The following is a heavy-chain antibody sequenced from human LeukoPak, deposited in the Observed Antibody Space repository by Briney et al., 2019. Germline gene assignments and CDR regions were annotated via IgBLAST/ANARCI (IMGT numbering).Heavy chain of an antibody. CDR1: GSSISNSNHY. D-gene: IGHD6-13*01. CDR2: INHSGST. Sequence: SETLSLTCTVSGSSISNSNHYWSWIRQPPGKGLEWIGEINHSGSTNYNPSLKSRVTISVDTSKNQFSLKLSSVTAADTAVYYCARSRGAAAGTNYWGQGTLVTASS. CDR3: ARSRGAAAGTNY. V-gene: IGHV4-39*07. J-gene: IGHJ4*02.